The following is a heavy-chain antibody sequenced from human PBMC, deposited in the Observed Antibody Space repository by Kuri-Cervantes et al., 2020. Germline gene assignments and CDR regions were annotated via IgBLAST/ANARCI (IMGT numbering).Heavy chain of an antibody. CDR1: GFTFSNAW. CDR2: IKSKTDGGTT. CDR3: AREGYYDYIWGSYRYFNYWYFDL. Sequence: GESLKISCAASGFTFSNAWMSWVRQAPGKGLEWVGRIKSKTDGGTTDYAAPVKGRFTISRDDSKNTLYLQMNSLRAEDTAVYYCAREGYYDYIWGSYRYFNYWYFDLWGRGTLVTVSS. V-gene: IGHV3-15*01. J-gene: IGHJ2*01. D-gene: IGHD3-16*02.